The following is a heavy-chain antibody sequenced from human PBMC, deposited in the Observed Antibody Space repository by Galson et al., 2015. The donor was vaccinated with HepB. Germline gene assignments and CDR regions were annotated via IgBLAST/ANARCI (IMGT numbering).Heavy chain of an antibody. CDR3: ARNGEGYSSGWYKVYFDY. Sequence: SLRLSCAASGFTFSSYAMHWVRQAPGKGLEWVAVISYDGSNKYYADSVKGRFTISRDNSKNTLYLQMNSLRAEDTAVYYCARNGEGYSSGWYKVYFDYWGQGTLFTVSS. CDR2: ISYDGSNK. CDR1: GFTFSSYA. D-gene: IGHD6-19*01. V-gene: IGHV3-30*04. J-gene: IGHJ4*02.